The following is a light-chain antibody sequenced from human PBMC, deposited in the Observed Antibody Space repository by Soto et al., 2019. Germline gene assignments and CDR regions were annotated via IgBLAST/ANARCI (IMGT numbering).Light chain of an antibody. CDR1: SSDVGGYNY. CDR2: DVS. Sequence: QSDRTRAAYVTGSPGQSITIFYTGTSSDVGGYNYVSWYQQHPGKAPKLMIYDVSNRPSGVSNRFSGSKSGNTASLTISGLQAEDEADYYCSSYTSSSTVVFGGGTKVTVL. CDR3: SSYTSSSTVV. J-gene: IGLJ2*01. V-gene: IGLV2-14*01.